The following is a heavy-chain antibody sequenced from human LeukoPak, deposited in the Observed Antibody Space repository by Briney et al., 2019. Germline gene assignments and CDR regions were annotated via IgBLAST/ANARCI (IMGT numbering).Heavy chain of an antibody. D-gene: IGHD3-10*01. CDR2: ISYDGSNK. Sequence: GGSLRLSCAASGFTFSSYAMHWVRQAPGKGLEWVAVISYDGSNKYYADSVKGRFTISRDNARNSLYLQMNSLRDEDTAVYYCARYYYGSLDYWGQGTLVTVSS. CDR3: ARYYYGSLDY. CDR1: GFTFSSYA. V-gene: IGHV3-30-3*01. J-gene: IGHJ4*02.